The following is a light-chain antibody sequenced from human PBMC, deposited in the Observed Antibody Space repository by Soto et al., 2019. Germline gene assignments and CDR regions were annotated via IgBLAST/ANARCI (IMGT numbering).Light chain of an antibody. CDR3: QQRSNWPPFT. V-gene: IGKV3-11*01. J-gene: IGKJ3*01. CDR1: QSVSSY. CDR2: DAS. Sequence: EIVLTQSPATLSLSPGERATLSCRASQSVSSYLAWYQQKPGQAPRLLIYDASNRATGIQARFSGSGSGTDFPLTISSLEPEDFAVYYCQQRSNWPPFTFGPGTKVDIK.